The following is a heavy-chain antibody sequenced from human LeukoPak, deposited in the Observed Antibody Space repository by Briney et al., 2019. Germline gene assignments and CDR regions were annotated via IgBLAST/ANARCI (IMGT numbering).Heavy chain of an antibody. CDR2: INDDGSST. CDR3: STVARTDRGDY. D-gene: IGHD4-17*01. Sequence: GGSLRLSCAASGFTFSTYWMHWVRQAPGKGLVWVSRINDDGSSTSYADSVKGRFTISRDNAKNMLYLQMNSLRAEDTAVCYCSTVARTDRGDYWGQGTLVTVSS. CDR1: GFTFSTYW. V-gene: IGHV3-74*01. J-gene: IGHJ4*02.